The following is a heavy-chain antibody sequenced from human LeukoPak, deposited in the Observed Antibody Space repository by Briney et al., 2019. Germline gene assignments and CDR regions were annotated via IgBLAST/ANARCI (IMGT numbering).Heavy chain of an antibody. D-gene: IGHD4-23*01. Sequence: PPETLSLTCTVSGGSISSYYWSWIRQPPGKGLEWIGYIYYTGSTNYNPSLKSRVTISVDTSKDQFSLNLSSVTAADTAVYYCASGGFLGGNFWGYYFDYWGQGTLVTVSS. V-gene: IGHV4-59*08. CDR3: ASGGFLGGNFWGYYFDY. CDR2: IYYTGST. CDR1: GGSISSYY. J-gene: IGHJ4*02.